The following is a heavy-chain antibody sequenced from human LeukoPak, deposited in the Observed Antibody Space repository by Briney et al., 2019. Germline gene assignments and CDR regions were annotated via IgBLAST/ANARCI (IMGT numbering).Heavy chain of an antibody. Sequence: PGGSLRLSCTASGLIFRNYAMTWVRQAPRKGLEWVSTISGDGTETFYADSVKGRFTISRDNSKNTHYLQMSSLRAEDTGIYYCAKGGHYSFFDYGGQGTLVTVSS. V-gene: IGHV3-23*01. J-gene: IGHJ4*02. CDR2: ISGDGTET. CDR3: AKGGHYSFFDY. D-gene: IGHD4-11*01. CDR1: GLIFRNYA.